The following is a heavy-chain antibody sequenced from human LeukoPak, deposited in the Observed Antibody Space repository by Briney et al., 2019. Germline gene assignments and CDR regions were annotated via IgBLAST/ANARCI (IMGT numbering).Heavy chain of an antibody. CDR3: ARDSSRGSYTFDY. J-gene: IGHJ4*02. CDR1: GFTFSSYA. D-gene: IGHD1-26*01. V-gene: IGHV3-30-3*01. Sequence: PGRSLRLSCAASGFTFSSYAMHWVRQAPGKGLEWVAVISYDGSNKYYADSVKGRFTISRDNSKNTLYLQMNSLRAEDTAVYYCARDSSRGSYTFDYWGQGTLVTVSS. CDR2: ISYDGSNK.